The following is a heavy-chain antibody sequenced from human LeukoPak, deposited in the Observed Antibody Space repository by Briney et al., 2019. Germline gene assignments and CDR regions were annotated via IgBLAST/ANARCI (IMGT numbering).Heavy chain of an antibody. CDR3: ARDSGKDYYGSGSPRYYYMDV. V-gene: IGHV4-34*01. D-gene: IGHD3-10*01. CDR1: GGSFSGYY. Sequence: SETLSLTCAVYGGSFSGYYWSWIRQPPGKGLEWIGEINHSGSTNYNPSLKSRVTISVDTSKNQFSLKLSSVTAADTAVYYCARDSGKDYYGSGSPRYYYMDVWGKGTTVTVSS. CDR2: INHSGST. J-gene: IGHJ6*03.